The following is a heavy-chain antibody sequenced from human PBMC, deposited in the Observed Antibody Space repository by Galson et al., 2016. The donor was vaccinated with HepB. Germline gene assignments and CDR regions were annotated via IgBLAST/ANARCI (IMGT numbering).Heavy chain of an antibody. J-gene: IGHJ4*02. CDR2: IYSGGRT. Sequence: SLRLSCAVSGFTINNNYMSWVRQAPGKGLKWVSLIYSGGRTDYADSVKGRFTISRDNSKNTLYLQMNSLRAEDTAVYYCAAGNYVVVDWGQGTLVTVSS. V-gene: IGHV3-53*01. D-gene: IGHD2-15*01. CDR1: GFTINNNY. CDR3: AAGNYVVVD.